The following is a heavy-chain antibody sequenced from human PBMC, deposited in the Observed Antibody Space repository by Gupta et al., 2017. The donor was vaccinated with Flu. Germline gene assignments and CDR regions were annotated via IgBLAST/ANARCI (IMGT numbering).Heavy chain of an antibody. V-gene: IGHV3-7*01. CDR1: GFSFNNYW. CDR3: ARNRGYEQFDY. J-gene: IGHJ4*02. Sequence: EVQLVESGGGWVQPGGSLRLSCAASGFSFNNYWMNWVRQAPGKGLEWVANINLDGSITNYVDSLKGRFTVSRDNAKNSLCLQMDGLRAEDTAVYFCARNRGYEQFDYWGQGTLVTVSS. CDR2: INLDGSIT. D-gene: IGHD3-10*01.